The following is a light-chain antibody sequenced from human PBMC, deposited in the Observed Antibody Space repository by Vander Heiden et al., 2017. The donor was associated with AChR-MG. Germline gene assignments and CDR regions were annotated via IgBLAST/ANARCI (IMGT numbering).Light chain of an antibody. CDR3: AAWDDSLNIAV. J-gene: IGLJ7*01. CDR2: SNS. Sequence: QSVLTQPPSASGTPGQRVSLSCSGSTSNIERNTVNWYQQLPGTAPKLLIHSNSERPSGVPDRFSGSKSGTSASLAISGLQSEDEGVYYCAAWDDSLNIAVFGGGTQLTVL. V-gene: IGLV1-44*01. CDR1: TSNIERNT.